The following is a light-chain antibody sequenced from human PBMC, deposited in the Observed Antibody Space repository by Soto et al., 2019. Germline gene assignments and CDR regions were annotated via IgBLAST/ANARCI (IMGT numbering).Light chain of an antibody. CDR1: QTISSW. CDR2: DAS. J-gene: IGKJ1*01. V-gene: IGKV1-5*01. CDR3: QQYNSYSPRT. Sequence: DIQMTQSPSTLSGSVGDRVTITCRASQTISSWLAWYQQKPGKAPQLLISDASSLESGVPSRFSGSGSGTEFTLSISSLQPDDFATYYCQQYNSYSPRTFGQGTKVDIK.